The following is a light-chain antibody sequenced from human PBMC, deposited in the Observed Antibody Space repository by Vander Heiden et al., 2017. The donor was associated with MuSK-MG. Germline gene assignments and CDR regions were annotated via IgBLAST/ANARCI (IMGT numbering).Light chain of an antibody. V-gene: IGLV2-14*01. J-gene: IGLJ2*01. CDR2: EVS. CDR3: SSFTTTTTVV. Sequence: ISCTGTTIDVGGYNYVSWYQHHPDKAPKLVIFEVSRRPSGVSHRFSGSKSGNTASLTISGLQAEDEADYYCSSFTTTTTVVFGGGTKLTVL. CDR1: TIDVGGYNY.